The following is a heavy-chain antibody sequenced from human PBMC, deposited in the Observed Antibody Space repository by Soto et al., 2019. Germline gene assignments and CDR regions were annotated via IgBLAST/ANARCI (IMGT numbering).Heavy chain of an antibody. CDR3: TTDRSYDIEDY. CDR1: GFTFSNAW. D-gene: IGHD2-15*01. V-gene: IGHV3-15*01. Sequence: EVQLVESGGCLVKPGGSLRLSCAASGFTFSNAWMSWVRKAPGKGLEWVGRIKSKTDGGTTDYAAPVKGRFTISRDDSKNTLYLQMNSLKTEDTAVYYCTTDRSYDIEDYWGQGTLVTVSS. J-gene: IGHJ4*02. CDR2: IKSKTDGGTT.